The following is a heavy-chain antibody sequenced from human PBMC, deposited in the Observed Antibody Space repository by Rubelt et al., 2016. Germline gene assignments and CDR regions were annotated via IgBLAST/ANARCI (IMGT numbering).Heavy chain of an antibody. CDR1: GGSISSGGYY. J-gene: IGHJ4*02. CDR2: LYYSGST. D-gene: IGHD6-19*01. V-gene: IGHV4-31*03. CDR3: ARHRIKYLAVADH. Sequence: QVQLQESGPGLVKPSQTLSLTCTVSGGSISSGGYYWSWIRQHPGKGLEWIGYLYYSGSTYYNPSLKCRVSISVDTAKNQVSLKLSSGSGADTAVYYCARHRIKYLAVADHWGQGTLVTVSS.